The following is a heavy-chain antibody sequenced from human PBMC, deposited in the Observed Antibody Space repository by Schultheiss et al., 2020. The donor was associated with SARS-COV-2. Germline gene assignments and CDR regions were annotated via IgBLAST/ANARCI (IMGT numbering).Heavy chain of an antibody. V-gene: IGHV4-61*01. CDR3: ARDALIPHNSAGMDV. CDR2: IYYSGST. D-gene: IGHD1-1*01. Sequence: SQTLSLTCTVSGGSVSSGSYYWSWIRQPPGKGLEWIGYIYYSGSTNYNPSLKSRVTISVDTSKNQFSLKLSSVTAADTAVYYCARDALIPHNSAGMDVWGQGTTVTVSS. CDR1: GGSVSSGSYY. J-gene: IGHJ6*02.